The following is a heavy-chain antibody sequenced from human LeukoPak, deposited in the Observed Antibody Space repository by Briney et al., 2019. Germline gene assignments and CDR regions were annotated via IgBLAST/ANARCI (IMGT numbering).Heavy chain of an antibody. J-gene: IGHJ4*02. V-gene: IGHV3-23*01. CDR2: ISGSGSST. Sequence: GGSLRLSCAASGFTFSSYAMSWVRQAPGKGLEWVSAISGSGSSTYYADSVKGRFTISRDNSKNTLYLQMNSLRAEDTAVYYCARGSVAGNFFDYWGQGTLVTVSS. CDR3: ARGSVAGNFFDY. D-gene: IGHD6-19*01. CDR1: GFTFSSYA.